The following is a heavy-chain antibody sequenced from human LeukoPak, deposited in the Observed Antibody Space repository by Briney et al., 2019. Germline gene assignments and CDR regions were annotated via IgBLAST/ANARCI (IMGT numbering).Heavy chain of an antibody. CDR2: IYPGDSDT. D-gene: IGHD6-13*01. V-gene: IGHV5-51*01. CDR3: ARGGSWSFYYFDY. J-gene: IGHJ4*02. CDR1: GYNFTSYW. Sequence: GGSLKISCKGSGYNFTSYWIGWVRQMPGKGLEWMGIIYPGDSDTRYSPSFQGQVTISADKSISTAYLQWSSLKASDTAMYYCARGGSWSFYYFDYWGQGTLVTVSS.